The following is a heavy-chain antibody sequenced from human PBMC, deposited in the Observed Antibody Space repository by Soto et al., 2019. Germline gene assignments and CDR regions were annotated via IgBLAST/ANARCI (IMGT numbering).Heavy chain of an antibody. CDR3: AKDDNYCAGVICDDVFDI. Sequence: EVQLVESGGGLVQSGGSLRLYCVASGFTFSNYWMTWVRQAPGKGLEWVANIKRDGSETYLVDSVRGRFTISRDNAKNSLYLQMNSLRAEDTAVYYCAKDDNYCAGVICDDVFDIWVQGTMVTVSS. CDR1: GFTFSNYW. J-gene: IGHJ3*02. CDR2: IKRDGSET. D-gene: IGHD2-21*01. V-gene: IGHV3-7*05.